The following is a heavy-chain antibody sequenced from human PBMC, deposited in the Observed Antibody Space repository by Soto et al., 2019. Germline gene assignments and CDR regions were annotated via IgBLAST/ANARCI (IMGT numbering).Heavy chain of an antibody. Sequence: GGSLRLSCATSGFTFSRYWMHWVRQVPGKGLVWVSRINSDGSSISYSDSVKGRFTISRDNAKNTLYLQMNSLRVEDTAVYYCARLPVDTITSLDYWGQGTLVTVSS. J-gene: IGHJ4*02. V-gene: IGHV3-74*01. CDR3: ARLPVDTITSLDY. CDR2: INSDGSSI. CDR1: GFTFSRYW. D-gene: IGHD3-3*01.